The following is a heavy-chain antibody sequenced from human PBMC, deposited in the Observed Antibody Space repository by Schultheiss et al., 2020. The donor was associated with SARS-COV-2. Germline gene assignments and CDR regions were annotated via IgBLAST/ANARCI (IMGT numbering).Heavy chain of an antibody. V-gene: IGHV3-30*04. CDR3: AKDFPIFGVVMGPLNAFDI. J-gene: IGHJ3*02. D-gene: IGHD3-3*01. Sequence: GGSLRLSCAASGFTFSSYPMHWVRQAPGKGLEWVAVISYDETKKIYTDSVQGRFTISRDTSKNTLYLQMNSLRSEDTAVYYCAKDFPIFGVVMGPLNAFDIWGQGTMVTVSS. CDR1: GFTFSSYP. CDR2: ISYDETKK.